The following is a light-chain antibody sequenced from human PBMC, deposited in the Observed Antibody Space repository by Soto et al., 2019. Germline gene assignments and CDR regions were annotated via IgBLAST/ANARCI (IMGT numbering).Light chain of an antibody. CDR3: QHYNSYSEA. V-gene: IGKV1-5*03. CDR2: TAS. J-gene: IGKJ1*01. CDR1: QTISSW. Sequence: DIQMTQSPSTLSGSVGDRVTITCRASQTISSWLAWYQQKPGKAPKLLIYTASTLKSGVPSRFRGSGSGTEFTLTISSLQPDDFATYYCQHYNSYSEAFGQGTKVDIK.